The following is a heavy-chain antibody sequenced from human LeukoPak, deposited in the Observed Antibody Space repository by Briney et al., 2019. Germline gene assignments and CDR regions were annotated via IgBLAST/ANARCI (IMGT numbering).Heavy chain of an antibody. D-gene: IGHD2-2*01. CDR2: IYTSGST. CDR1: GGSISSYY. Sequence: PSETLSLTCTVSGGSISSYYWSWIRQPAGKGLEWIGRIYTSGSTNYNPSLKSRVTMSVDTSKNQFSLKLSSVTAADTAVYYCARDLSAGQYCSSTSCFSLWDGFDPWGQGTLVTVSS. V-gene: IGHV4-4*07. CDR3: ARDLSAGQYCSSTSCFSLWDGFDP. J-gene: IGHJ5*02.